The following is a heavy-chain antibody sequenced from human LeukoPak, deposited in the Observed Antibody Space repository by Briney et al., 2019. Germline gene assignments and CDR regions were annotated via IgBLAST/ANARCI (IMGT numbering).Heavy chain of an antibody. Sequence: GGSLRLSCAASGFSFSSYGMHWVRQAPGKGLEWVAVIWNDGSNRYYADSVKGRFTISRDNSKNTLYLQMSSLRAEDTAVYYCARERYGSGSLYYYYYGMDVWGQGTTVTVSS. V-gene: IGHV3-33*01. D-gene: IGHD3-10*01. CDR1: GFSFSSYG. CDR3: ARERYGSGSLYYYYYGMDV. CDR2: IWNDGSNR. J-gene: IGHJ6*02.